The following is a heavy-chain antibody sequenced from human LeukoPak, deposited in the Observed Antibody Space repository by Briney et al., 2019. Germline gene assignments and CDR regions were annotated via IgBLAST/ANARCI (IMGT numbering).Heavy chain of an antibody. V-gene: IGHV5-51*01. D-gene: IGHD2-15*01. CDR1: GYSFTTYW. Sequence: GGSLKISCKGSGYSFTTYWIGWVRQMPGKGLEWMGIIYPGDSDTRYSPSFQGQVTISAAKSISTVYLQWSSLKASDTAMYYCARRYCSGGCCYFDSWGQGTLVTVSS. CDR3: ARRYCSGGCCYFDS. J-gene: IGHJ4*02. CDR2: IYPGDSDT.